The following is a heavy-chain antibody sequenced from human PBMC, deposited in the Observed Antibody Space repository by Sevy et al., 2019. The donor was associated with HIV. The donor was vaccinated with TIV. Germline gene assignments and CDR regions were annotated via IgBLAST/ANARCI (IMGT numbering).Heavy chain of an antibody. CDR3: ARDGSSGIQWFDY. J-gene: IGHJ4*02. CDR2: IYISGDT. V-gene: IGHV4-61*02. CDR1: GGSISSGRNY. Sequence: SETLSLTCTVSGGSISSGRNYWNWIRQPAGKGLEWIGRIYISGDTNYNPSLKSRVTISLDTSKKQFSLKLTSVTAADTAVYYCARDGSSGIQWFDYWGQGFLVTVSS. D-gene: IGHD6-25*01.